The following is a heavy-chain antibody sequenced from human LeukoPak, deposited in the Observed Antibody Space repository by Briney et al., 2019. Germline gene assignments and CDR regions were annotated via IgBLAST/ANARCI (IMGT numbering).Heavy chain of an antibody. CDR3: AKDSAAAGYDAFDI. Sequence: GGSLRLSCAASGFTFDDYAMHWVRQAPGKGLEWVSGISWNSGTIGYADSVKGRFTISRDNAKNSLYLQMNSLRAEDTALYYCAKDSAAAGYDAFDIWGQGTMVTASS. D-gene: IGHD6-13*01. J-gene: IGHJ3*02. CDR2: ISWNSGTI. V-gene: IGHV3-9*01. CDR1: GFTFDDYA.